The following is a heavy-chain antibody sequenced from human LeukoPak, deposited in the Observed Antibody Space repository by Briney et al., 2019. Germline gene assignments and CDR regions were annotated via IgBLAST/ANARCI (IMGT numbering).Heavy chain of an antibody. CDR1: GGSISGYY. CDR3: AHLSSGWIFDY. D-gene: IGHD6-19*01. J-gene: IGHJ4*02. Sequence: SETLSLTCTVSGGSISGYYWSWIRQPPGKGLEWIGYIYYSGSTNYNPSLKSRVTISVDTSKNQFSLKLSSVTAADTAVYYCAHLSSGWIFDYWGQGTLVTVSS. V-gene: IGHV4-59*01. CDR2: IYYSGST.